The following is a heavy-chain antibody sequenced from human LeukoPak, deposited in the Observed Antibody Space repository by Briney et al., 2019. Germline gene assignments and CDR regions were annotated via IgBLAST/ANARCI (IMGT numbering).Heavy chain of an antibody. D-gene: IGHD3-22*01. V-gene: IGHV3-23*01. CDR1: GFTFSMFA. CDR3: AKGHIDGEGYYYFDY. CDR2: ISGSGGST. Sequence: GGSLRLSCVASGFTFSMFAMSCVRQAPGRGPEWLSSISGSGGSTYYADSVKGRFPISRENPKNTLYPQMKGQRAEDTAVYSCAKGHIDGEGYYYFDYWGQGILVTVSS. J-gene: IGHJ4*02.